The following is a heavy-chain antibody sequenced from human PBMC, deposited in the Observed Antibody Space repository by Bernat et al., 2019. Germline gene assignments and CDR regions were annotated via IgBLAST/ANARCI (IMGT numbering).Heavy chain of an antibody. J-gene: IGHJ4*02. CDR2: INPSGGST. CDR3: ARDQGSPYYFDY. Sequence: QVQLVQSGAEVKKPGASVKVSCKASGYTFTSYYMHWVRQAPGQGLEWMGIINPSGGSTSYTQKFQGRVTMTRDTSTSTVYMELSSLRSEDTAVYYCARDQGSPYYFDYWGQGTLVTVSS. D-gene: IGHD6-13*01. CDR1: GYTFTSYY. V-gene: IGHV1-46*03.